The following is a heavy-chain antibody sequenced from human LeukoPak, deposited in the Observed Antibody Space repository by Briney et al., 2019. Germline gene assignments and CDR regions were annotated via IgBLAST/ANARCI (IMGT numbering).Heavy chain of an antibody. CDR1: GYSFTSYW. V-gene: IGHV5-51*01. D-gene: IGHD2-15*01. CDR2: IYPGDSDT. J-gene: IGHJ4*03. Sequence: GESLKISCKGSGYSFTSYWIGWVRQMPGKGLEWMGIIYPGDSDTRYSPSFQGQVTVSADKSITTAYLQWSSLKASDSAMYYCVKLVHPSGFEYWGQGKLGTV. CDR3: VKLVHPSGFEY.